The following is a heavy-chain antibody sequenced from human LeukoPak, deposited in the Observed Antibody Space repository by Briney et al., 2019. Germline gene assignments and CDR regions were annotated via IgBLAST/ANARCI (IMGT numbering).Heavy chain of an antibody. J-gene: IGHJ4*02. CDR2: ISGSGGST. Sequence: GGSLRLSCAASGFTFSSYAMSWVRQAPGKGLEWVSAISGSGGSTYYADSVKGRFTISRDNSKNTLYLQMNGLRAEDTAVYYCAKVVTIIAVAGELDYWGQGTLVTVSS. CDR3: AKVVTIIAVAGELDY. V-gene: IGHV3-23*01. CDR1: GFTFSSYA. D-gene: IGHD6-19*01.